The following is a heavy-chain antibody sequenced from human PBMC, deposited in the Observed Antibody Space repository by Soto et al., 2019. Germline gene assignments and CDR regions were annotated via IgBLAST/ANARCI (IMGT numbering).Heavy chain of an antibody. D-gene: IGHD3-10*01. V-gene: IGHV4-34*01. CDR1: GGSFSGYQ. CDR3: ARGLILWFGELSRRGGYYYYMDV. CDR2: INDSGDI. J-gene: IGHJ6*03. Sequence: QVQLQQWGAGLLKPSETLSLTCAVYGGSFSGYQWSWIRQTPGKGLEWIGGINDSGDINYNPSLKSRVTSVVDSPKKPITPRLSSVTAADTAVYYCARGLILWFGELSRRGGYYYYMDVWGKGTTVTVSS.